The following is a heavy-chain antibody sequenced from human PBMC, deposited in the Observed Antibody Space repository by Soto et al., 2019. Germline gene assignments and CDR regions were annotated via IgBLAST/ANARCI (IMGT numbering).Heavy chain of an antibody. V-gene: IGHV3-23*01. CDR2: LSGSGETT. CDR1: GFTFSNYA. CDR3: GKRPYYYGSVSDNHFDY. D-gene: IGHD3-10*01. J-gene: IGHJ4*02. Sequence: EVQLLESGGGLVQPGGSLRLSCAASGFTFSNYAMSWVRQAPGKGLEWVSALSGSGETTYYAKSVKGRFTISRDNSKSTLYLQMNSLRAEDTAVYYCGKRPYYYGSVSDNHFDYWGQGALVTVSS.